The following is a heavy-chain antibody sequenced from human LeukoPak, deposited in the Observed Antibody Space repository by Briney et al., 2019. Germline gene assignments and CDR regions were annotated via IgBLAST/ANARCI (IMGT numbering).Heavy chain of an antibody. CDR2: IYQSGST. D-gene: IGHD5/OR15-5a*01. CDR3: ARDLSLDY. V-gene: IGHV4-59*12. Sequence: PSETLSLTCTVSGGSISSYYWSWIRQPPGKGLEWIGYIYQSGSTYYNPSLKSRVTISVDRSKNQFSLKLSSVTAADTAVYYCARDLSLDYWGQGTLITVSS. J-gene: IGHJ4*02. CDR1: GGSISSYY.